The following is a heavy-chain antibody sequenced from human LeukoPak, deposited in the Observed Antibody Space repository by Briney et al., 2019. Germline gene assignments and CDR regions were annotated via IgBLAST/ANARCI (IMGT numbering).Heavy chain of an antibody. Sequence: SETLSLTCTVSGGSISSSSYYWGWIRQPPGKGLEWIGYIYYSGSTNYNPSLKSRVTISVDTSKNQFSLKLSSVTAADTAVYYCARAEALDYWGQGTLVTVSS. CDR3: ARAEALDY. CDR2: IYYSGST. J-gene: IGHJ4*02. V-gene: IGHV4-61*05. CDR1: GGSISSSSYY.